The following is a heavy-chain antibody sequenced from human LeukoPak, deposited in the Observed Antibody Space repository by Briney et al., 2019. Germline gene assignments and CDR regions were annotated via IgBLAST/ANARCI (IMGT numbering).Heavy chain of an antibody. V-gene: IGHV4-4*07. D-gene: IGHD1-26*01. J-gene: IGHJ4*02. CDR2: IYTSGST. CDR3: ARSGSYYPYFDY. CDR1: GGSISSYY. Sequence: SETLSPTCTVSGGSISSYYWSWIRQPAGKGLEWIGRIYTSGSTNYNPSLKSRVTMSVDTSKNQFSLKLSSVTAADTAVYYCARSGSYYPYFDYWGQGTLVTVSS.